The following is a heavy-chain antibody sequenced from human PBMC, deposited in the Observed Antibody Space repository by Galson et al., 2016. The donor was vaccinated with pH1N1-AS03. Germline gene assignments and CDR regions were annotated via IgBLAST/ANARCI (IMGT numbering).Heavy chain of an antibody. CDR3: AKGSGYCSDATCYRFDR. V-gene: IGHV3-23*01. CDR2: IIGSGENT. CDR1: EFSFSRFA. J-gene: IGHJ4*02. D-gene: IGHD2-15*01. Sequence: SLRLSCAASEFSFSRFAMAWVRQAPGKGLEWVSSIIGSGENTWYAESAKGRFTIYRDNSKNTLYLQLNSLRAEDTALYYCAKGSGYCSDATCYRFDRWGQGTLVTVSS.